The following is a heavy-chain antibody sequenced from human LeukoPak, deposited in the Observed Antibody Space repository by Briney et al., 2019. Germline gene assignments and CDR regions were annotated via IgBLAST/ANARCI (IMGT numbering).Heavy chain of an antibody. CDR3: ARAKRYYDSSGSSSYYFDY. D-gene: IGHD3-22*01. CDR2: IRSSGSTI. CDR1: GFTFSDYY. J-gene: IGHJ4*02. Sequence: GGSLRLSCAASGFTFSDYYMSWIRQAPGKGLEWVSYIRSSGSTIYYADSVKGRFTISRDNAKNSLYLQMNSLRAEDTAVYYCARAKRYYDSSGSSSYYFDYWGQGTLVTVSS. V-gene: IGHV3-11*04.